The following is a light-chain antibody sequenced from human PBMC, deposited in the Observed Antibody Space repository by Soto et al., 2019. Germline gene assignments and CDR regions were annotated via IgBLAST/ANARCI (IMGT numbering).Light chain of an antibody. CDR1: QSISNHY. J-gene: IGKJ2*01. CDR3: HQYGGSPRYT. CDR2: GAS. V-gene: IGKV3-20*01. Sequence: EIVLTQSPGTLSLSQGERATLSCRASQSISNHYLAWFQQKPGQAPRLLIYGASYRATGIPDRFSGSGSGTDFTLTITGLEPEDFAVYHCHQYGGSPRYTFGQGTKLEIK.